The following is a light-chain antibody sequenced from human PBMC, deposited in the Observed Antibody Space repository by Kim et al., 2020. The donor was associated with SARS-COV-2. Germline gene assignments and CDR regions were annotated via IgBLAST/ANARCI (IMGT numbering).Light chain of an antibody. CDR3: QQYYNTPLT. V-gene: IGKV4-1*01. CDR2: WAS. CDR1: QRFLYSSNNKNY. Sequence: DIVMTQSPDSLAVSLGERATIHCKSSQRFLYSSNNKNYSAWYQQKPGQPPKLLIYWASTRESGVPDRFRGSGSGTDFTLTISSLQAEDVAVYYCQQYYNTPLTFGGGTKVDIK. J-gene: IGKJ4*01.